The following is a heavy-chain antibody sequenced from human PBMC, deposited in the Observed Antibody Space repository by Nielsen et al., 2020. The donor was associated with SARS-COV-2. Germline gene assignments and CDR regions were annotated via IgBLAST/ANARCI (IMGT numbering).Heavy chain of an antibody. CDR2: IVVGSGNT. V-gene: IGHV1-58*01. CDR1: GFTFTSSA. D-gene: IGHD4-17*01. Sequence: SVKVSCKASGFTFTSSAVQWVRQARGQRLEWIGWIVVGSGNTNYAQKFQERVTITRDMSTSTAYMELSSLRSEDTAVYYCAADVRDYGDYSIFDYWGQGTLGTVSS. CDR3: AADVRDYGDYSIFDY. J-gene: IGHJ4*02.